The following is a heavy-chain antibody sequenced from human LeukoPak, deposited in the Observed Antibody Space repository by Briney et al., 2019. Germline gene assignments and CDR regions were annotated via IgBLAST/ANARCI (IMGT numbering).Heavy chain of an antibody. CDR3: ARDLSNSADYYFDY. CDR2: VSSDGRDK. J-gene: IGHJ4*02. V-gene: IGHV3-30*04. CDR1: GFTFSNYA. Sequence: GGSLRLSCAASGFTFSNYAMHWVRQAPGKGLDWVVVVSSDGRDKRYADSVKGRFTISRDNSKNTLYLQMNSLRSEDTAVYYCARDLSNSADYYFDYWGQGTLVTVSS. D-gene: IGHD5/OR15-5a*01.